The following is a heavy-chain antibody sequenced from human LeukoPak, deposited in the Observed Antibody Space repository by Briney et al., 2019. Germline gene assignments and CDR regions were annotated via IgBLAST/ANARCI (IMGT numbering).Heavy chain of an antibody. CDR1: GGSFSGYY. Sequence: PSETLSLTCAVYGGSFSGYYWSWIRQPPGKGLEWIGEINHSGSTNYNPSLKGRVTISVDTSKNQFSLKLSSVTAADTAVYYCARGVYSSSWGWFDPWGQGTLVTVSS. V-gene: IGHV4-34*01. D-gene: IGHD6-13*01. J-gene: IGHJ5*02. CDR3: ARGVYSSSWGWFDP. CDR2: INHSGST.